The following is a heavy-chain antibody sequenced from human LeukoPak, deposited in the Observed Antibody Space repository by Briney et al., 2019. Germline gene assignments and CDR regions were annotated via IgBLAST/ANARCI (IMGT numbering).Heavy chain of an antibody. J-gene: IGHJ3*02. D-gene: IGHD5/OR15-5a*01. CDR3: IRGGIQVSGIDAFDI. Sequence: PGGSQRLSCAASGFTFSSYDMHWVRQAPGRGLEWVSAIGIAGDTYYPDSVKGRFTISRENAKNSMYLQMNSLKDGDTAVYYCIRGGIQVSGIDAFDIWGQGTMVTVSS. CDR2: IGIAGDT. V-gene: IGHV3-13*01. CDR1: GFTFSSYD.